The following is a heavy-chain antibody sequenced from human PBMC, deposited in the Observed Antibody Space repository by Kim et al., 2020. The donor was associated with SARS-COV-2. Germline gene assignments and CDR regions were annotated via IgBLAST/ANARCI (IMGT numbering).Heavy chain of an antibody. CDR1: GYTFTSYD. J-gene: IGHJ6*02. D-gene: IGHD6-13*01. CDR3: AGPLAAAGDKDYYSYYGMDV. Sequence: ASVKVSCKASGYTFTSYDINWVRQATGQGLEWMGWMNPNSGNTGYAQKFQGRVTMTRNTSISTAYMELSSLRSEDTAVYYCAGPLAAAGDKDYYSYYGMDVWGQGTTVTVSS. V-gene: IGHV1-8*01. CDR2: MNPNSGNT.